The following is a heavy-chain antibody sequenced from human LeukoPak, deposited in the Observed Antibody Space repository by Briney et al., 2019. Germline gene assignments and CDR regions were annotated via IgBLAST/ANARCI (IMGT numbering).Heavy chain of an antibody. J-gene: IGHJ4*02. V-gene: IGHV3-74*01. CDR3: ARDLAGADDY. Sequence: QPGRSLRLSCAASSFTFSKYWSQWVRQAPGKGLDWVSRINTDGRTTTYADSVKGRFTISRDNAKNTLFLEMNSLRAEDTAVYYCARDLAGADDYWGQGTLVTVSS. CDR1: SFTFSKYW. CDR2: INTDGRTT. D-gene: IGHD6-13*01.